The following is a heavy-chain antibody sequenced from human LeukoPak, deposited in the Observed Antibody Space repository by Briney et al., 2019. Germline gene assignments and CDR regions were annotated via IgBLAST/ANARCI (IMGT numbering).Heavy chain of an antibody. CDR3: ARDEERITIFGVVIIPFGY. V-gene: IGHV4-59*12. CDR2: SYYGGST. Sequence: SETLSLTCTVSGGSINDYYWTWIQQTPGKGLEWIGYSYYGGSTIYNPSLKSRVTISVDTSKNQFSLKLSSVTAADTAVYYCARDEERITIFGVVIIPFGYWGQGTLVTVSS. J-gene: IGHJ4*02. D-gene: IGHD3-3*01. CDR1: GGSINDYY.